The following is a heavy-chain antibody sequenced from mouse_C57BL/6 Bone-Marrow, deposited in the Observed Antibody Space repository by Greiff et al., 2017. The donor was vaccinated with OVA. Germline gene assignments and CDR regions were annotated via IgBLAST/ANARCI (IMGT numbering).Heavy chain of an antibody. CDR1: GYTFTSYW. J-gene: IGHJ2*01. CDR3: SWGYDGYYDRAMDY. Sequence: QVQLQQPGAELVRPGTSVKLSCKASGYTFTSYWMHWVQQTPGQGLEWIGVIDPSDSYTNYTQKVKGKATLTVDTSSSTAYMQLSSLTSEDSAVYYCSWGYDGYYDRAMDYWGQGTTLTCSS. V-gene: IGHV1-59*01. D-gene: IGHD2-3*01. CDR2: IDPSDSYT.